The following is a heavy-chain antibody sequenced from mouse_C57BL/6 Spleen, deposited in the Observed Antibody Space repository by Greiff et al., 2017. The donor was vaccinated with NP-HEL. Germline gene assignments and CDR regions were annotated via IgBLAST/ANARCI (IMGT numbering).Heavy chain of an antibody. D-gene: IGHD2-1*01. J-gene: IGHJ4*01. V-gene: IGHV3-6*01. CDR3: ARDDGNYVYAMDY. Sequence: EVKLVESGPGLVKPSQSLSLTCSVTGYSITSGYYWNWIRQFPGNKLEWMGYISYDGSNNYNPSLKNRISITLDTSKNQFFLKLNSVTTEDTATYYCARDDGNYVYAMDYWGQGTSVTVSS. CDR1: GYSITSGYY. CDR2: ISYDGSN.